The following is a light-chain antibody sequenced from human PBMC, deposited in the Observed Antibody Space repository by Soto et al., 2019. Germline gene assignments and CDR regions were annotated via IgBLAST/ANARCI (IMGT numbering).Light chain of an antibody. J-gene: IGLJ1*01. CDR3: QSYDSSLSGYV. CDR1: SSNIGAGYY. Sequence: QSVLTQLPSVSGAPGQRVTISCTGSSSNIGAGYYVHWYQQLPGTAPKLLIYGNGNRPSGVPDRFSGSKSGTSASLAITGLQAEDEADYYCQSYDSSLSGYVFGTGTKLTVL. CDR2: GNG. V-gene: IGLV1-40*01.